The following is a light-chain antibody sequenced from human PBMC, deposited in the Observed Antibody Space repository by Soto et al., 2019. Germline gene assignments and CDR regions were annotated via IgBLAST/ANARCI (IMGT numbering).Light chain of an antibody. CDR3: QQHNTWPLT. CDR1: QSVNNY. Sequence: EIVMTQSPATVSVSPGERATISWRASQSVNNYLAWYHQKPDQAPRLLVYGIFSRATGVPARFSGSGSGTEFTLTISSLQSEDSAVYYCQQHNTWPLTFGGGTRVEIK. J-gene: IGKJ4*01. V-gene: IGKV3-15*01. CDR2: GIF.